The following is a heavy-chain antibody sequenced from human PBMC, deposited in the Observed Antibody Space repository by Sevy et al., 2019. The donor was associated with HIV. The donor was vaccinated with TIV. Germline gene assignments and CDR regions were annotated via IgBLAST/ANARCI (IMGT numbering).Heavy chain of an antibody. D-gene: IGHD3-10*01. Sequence: ASVKVSCKASGYTFTGYYMHWVRQAPGQWLEWMGWIIPNSGDTNYAQKFQGRVTMTRDTSISTAYMELSRLRSDDTAVYYCARGGSSVYGSGSYGYYFDYWGQGTLVTVSS. CDR1: GYTFTGYY. J-gene: IGHJ4*02. CDR3: ARGGSSVYGSGSYGYYFDY. V-gene: IGHV1-2*02. CDR2: IIPNSGDT.